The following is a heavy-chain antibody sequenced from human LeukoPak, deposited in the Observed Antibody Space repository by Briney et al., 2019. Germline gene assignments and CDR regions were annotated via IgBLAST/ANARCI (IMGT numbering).Heavy chain of an antibody. CDR2: ISYMGDHR. D-gene: IGHD6-25*01. CDR3: GKAFPPLRVAAAGDY. Sequence: GGSLRLSCTASGFTFSDCDMNWFRQAPGKGLQWVSSISYMGDHRYYADSAKGRFTISRDNAKNSLYLQMDDLRADDTAVYYCGKAFPPLRVAAAGDYWGQGTLVTVSS. CDR1: GFTFSDCD. V-gene: IGHV3-21*06. J-gene: IGHJ4*02.